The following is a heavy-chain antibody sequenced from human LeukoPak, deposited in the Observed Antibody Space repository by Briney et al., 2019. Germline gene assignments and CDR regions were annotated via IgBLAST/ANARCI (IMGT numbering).Heavy chain of an antibody. CDR1: GFTFSSYG. V-gene: IGHV3-23*01. D-gene: IGHD3-10*01. Sequence: PGGSLRLSCVASGFTFSSYGMSWVRQAPGKGPEWVSVISGSGTSTNYADSVKGRFTISRDNSKNTLYLQMDSLRAEDTAVYYCAKGVRPSYGSGSLTGLDYWGQGTLVTVSS. CDR2: ISGSGTST. CDR3: AKGVRPSYGSGSLTGLDY. J-gene: IGHJ4*02.